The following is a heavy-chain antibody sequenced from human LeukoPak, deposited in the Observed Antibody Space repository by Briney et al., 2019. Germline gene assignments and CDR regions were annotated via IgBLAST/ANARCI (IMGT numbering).Heavy chain of an antibody. CDR2: IRYDGSNK. J-gene: IGHJ3*02. CDR3: ARDYDILTGNDAFDI. V-gene: IGHV3-30*02. D-gene: IGHD3-9*01. CDR1: GFTFSSYG. Sequence: GGSLRLSCAASGFTFSSYGMHWVRQAPGKGLEWVAFIRYDGSNKYYADSVKGRFTISRDNSKNTLYLQMNSLRAEDTAVYYCARDYDILTGNDAFDIWGQGTMVTVSS.